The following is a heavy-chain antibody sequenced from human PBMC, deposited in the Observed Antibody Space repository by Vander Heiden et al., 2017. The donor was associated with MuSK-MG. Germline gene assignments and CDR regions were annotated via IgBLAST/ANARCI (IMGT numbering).Heavy chain of an antibody. CDR2: T. J-gene: IGHJ4*02. Sequence: TEDAASVKGRFTISRDDSKSIADLKMKSLKTEDTAVYDCAKYTGYYFDYWGQGTLVTVSS. V-gene: IGHV3-49*02. CDR3: AKYTGYYFDY. D-gene: IGHD5-18*01.